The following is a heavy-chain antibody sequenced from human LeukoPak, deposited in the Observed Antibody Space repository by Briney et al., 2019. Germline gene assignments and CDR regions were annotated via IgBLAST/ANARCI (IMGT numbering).Heavy chain of an antibody. V-gene: IGHV3-33*01. CDR3: ARVSCTGGSCKPYSYYDMDV. CDR2: IWYDGSDK. J-gene: IGHJ6*02. Sequence: GGSLRLSCAASGFTFSFSTYGMHWVRQAPGKGLEWVAIIWYDGSDKYYADSVKGRFTISRDNSKNTLYPQMNSLRAEDTAVYYCARVSCTGGSCKPYSYYDMDVWGQGTTVTVSS. D-gene: IGHD2-15*01. CDR1: GFTFSFSTYG.